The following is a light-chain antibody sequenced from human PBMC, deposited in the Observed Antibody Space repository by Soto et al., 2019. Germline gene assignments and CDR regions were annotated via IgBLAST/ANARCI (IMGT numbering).Light chain of an antibody. CDR1: QSVTSN. J-gene: IGKJ5*01. CDR2: DAY. Sequence: EIVLTQSPCTLSLSPGERGTLSCRASQSVTSNSVAWYQQKPGQAPRLLIYDAYNRATGIPPRFSGSGSGTDFTLTISSLEPEDSAVYYCQQRHMWPITFGQGTRLEIK. V-gene: IGKV3-11*01. CDR3: QQRHMWPIT.